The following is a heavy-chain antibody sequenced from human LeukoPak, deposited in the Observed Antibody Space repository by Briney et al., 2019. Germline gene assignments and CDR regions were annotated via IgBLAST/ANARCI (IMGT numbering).Heavy chain of an antibody. J-gene: IGHJ6*03. D-gene: IGHD2-15*01. CDR2: VNPNAGNT. V-gene: IGHV1-8*03. Sequence: ASVNVSCKASGYTFTSYDINGVRQAPGQGLEWMGWVNPNAGNTGYVQKFQGRVTFTRNTSIRTAYMELSSLRSEDTAVYYCARGKYCSDATCYSLGYYYYMDVWGKGTTVTVSS. CDR1: GYTFTSYD. CDR3: ARGKYCSDATCYSLGYYYYMDV.